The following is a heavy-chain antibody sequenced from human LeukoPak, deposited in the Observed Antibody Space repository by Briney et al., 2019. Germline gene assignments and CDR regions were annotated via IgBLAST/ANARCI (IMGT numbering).Heavy chain of an antibody. CDR2: ISGSGGST. J-gene: IGHJ4*02. Sequence: GGSLRLSCAASGFIFTDFAMSWVRQAPGKGLEWVSAISGSGGSTYYADSVKGRFTISRDNSKNTLYLQMNSLRAEDTAVYYCAKDSFITIFGVGSDYWGQGTLVTVSS. CDR1: GFIFTDFA. V-gene: IGHV3-23*01. D-gene: IGHD3-3*01. CDR3: AKDSFITIFGVGSDY.